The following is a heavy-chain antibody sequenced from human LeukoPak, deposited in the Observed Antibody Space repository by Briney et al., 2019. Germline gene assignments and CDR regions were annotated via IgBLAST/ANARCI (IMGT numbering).Heavy chain of an antibody. V-gene: IGHV3-21*01. D-gene: IGHD3-22*01. Sequence: GGSLRLSCAASGFTFSSYSMNWVRQAPGKGLEWVSSISSSSSYIYYGDSVKGRFTISRDNAKNSLYLQMNSLRAEDTAVYYCARDAAGRNYYDSSGYPIYYYYGMDVWGQGTTVTVSS. CDR1: GFTFSSYS. CDR2: ISSSSSYI. J-gene: IGHJ6*02. CDR3: ARDAAGRNYYDSSGYPIYYYYGMDV.